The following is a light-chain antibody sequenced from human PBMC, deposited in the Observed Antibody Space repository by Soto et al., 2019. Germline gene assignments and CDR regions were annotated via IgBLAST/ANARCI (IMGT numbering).Light chain of an antibody. J-gene: IGLJ2*01. CDR2: RNN. Sequence: QSVLTQPPSASGTPGQRVTISCSGSSSNIGSNYVYWYQQLPGTAPKLLIYRNNQRPSGVPDRFSGSKSGTSASLAISGLRSEDEADYYCAAWDDSLSDVVFGGGTQLTVL. CDR1: SSNIGSNY. V-gene: IGLV1-47*01. CDR3: AAWDDSLSDVV.